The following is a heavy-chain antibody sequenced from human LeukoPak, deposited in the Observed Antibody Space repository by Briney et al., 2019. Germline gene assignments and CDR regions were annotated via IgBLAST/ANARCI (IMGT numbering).Heavy chain of an antibody. V-gene: IGHV3-33*01. Sequence: GGSLRLSCAASGFTFSSYGMHWVRQAPGKGLEWVAVIWYDGSNKYYADSVKGRFTISRDNSKNTLYLQMNSLRAEDTAVYYCARVYSSGHALDYWGPGPLVTVSS. J-gene: IGHJ4*02. CDR1: GFTFSSYG. CDR2: IWYDGSNK. D-gene: IGHD6-19*01. CDR3: ARVYSSGHALDY.